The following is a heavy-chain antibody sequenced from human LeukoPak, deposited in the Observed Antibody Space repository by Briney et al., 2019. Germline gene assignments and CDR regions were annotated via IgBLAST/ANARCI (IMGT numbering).Heavy chain of an antibody. Sequence: SETLSLTCTVSSGSISSYYWSWIRQPAGKGLEWIGRILTSGSINYNPSLQSRVTMSVDTSKNQFSLKLNSMTAADTAVYYCAREFSYGSNGRGFDYWGQGTLVTVSS. V-gene: IGHV4-4*07. CDR2: ILTSGSI. CDR3: AREFSYGSNGRGFDY. CDR1: SGSISSYY. D-gene: IGHD4-23*01. J-gene: IGHJ4*02.